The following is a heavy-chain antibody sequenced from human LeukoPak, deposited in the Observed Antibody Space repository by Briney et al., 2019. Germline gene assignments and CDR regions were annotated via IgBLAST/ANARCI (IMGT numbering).Heavy chain of an antibody. Sequence: RGSRRLSCAASGFTFSSYAMSWVRQAPGKGLEWVSAISGSGGSTYYADSVKGRFTISRDNSKNTLYLQMNSLRAEDTAVYYCAKLGPTVTNLGEFDYWGQGTLVTVSS. CDR3: AKLGPTVTNLGEFDY. CDR2: ISGSGGST. J-gene: IGHJ4*02. CDR1: GFTFSSYA. D-gene: IGHD4-17*01. V-gene: IGHV3-23*01.